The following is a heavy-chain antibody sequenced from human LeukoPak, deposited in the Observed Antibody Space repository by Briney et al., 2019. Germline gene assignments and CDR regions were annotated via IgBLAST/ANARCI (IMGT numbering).Heavy chain of an antibody. CDR1: GASFSGYS. CDR3: GRGEVARWGDWFAP. J-gene: IGHJ5*02. CDR2: IIPILGIA. D-gene: IGHD3-16*01. V-gene: IGHV1-69*04. Sequence: SVKVSCKASGASFSGYSTSCVRQAPGQGLEWMGRIIPILGIANYAQKFQGRVTITADKSTSTAYMELSSLRSEDTAVYYCGRGEVARWGDWFAPWGQGTLVTVSS.